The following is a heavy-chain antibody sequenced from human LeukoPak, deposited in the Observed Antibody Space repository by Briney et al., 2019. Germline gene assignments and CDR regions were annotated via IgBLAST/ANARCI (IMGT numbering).Heavy chain of an antibody. CDR2: ISGSGGST. V-gene: IGHV3-23*01. CDR3: AKVLGVYGSGDNWFDP. Sequence: GESLRLSCAASGFTFSSYAMSWVRQAPGKGLEWVSAISGSGGSTYYADSVKGRFTISRDNSKNTLYLQMNSLRAEDTAVYYCAKVLGVYGSGDNWFDPWGQGTLVTVSS. J-gene: IGHJ5*02. CDR1: GFTFSSYA. D-gene: IGHD3-10*01.